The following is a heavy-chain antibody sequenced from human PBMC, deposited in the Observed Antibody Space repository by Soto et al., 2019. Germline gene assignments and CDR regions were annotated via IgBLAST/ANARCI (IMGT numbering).Heavy chain of an antibody. V-gene: IGHV1-18*01. J-gene: IGHJ4*02. Sequence: QVQLVQSGGEVKKPGASVKVSCKASGYTFSTYAISWVRQAPGQGLEWMGWINAYNGNTKYEQKLQGRVTMTTDTSTSTACMELRSLRSDDTAVYYCARESPPADYWGQGTLVTVSS. CDR2: INAYNGNT. CDR1: GYTFSTYA. CDR3: ARESPPADY.